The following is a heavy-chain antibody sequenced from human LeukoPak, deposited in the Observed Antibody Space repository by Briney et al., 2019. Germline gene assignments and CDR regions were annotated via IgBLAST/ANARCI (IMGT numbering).Heavy chain of an antibody. CDR3: ARGYCSGGSCHFDS. CDR1: GFTFSYCQ. CDR2: ISGSGSTT. Sequence: GGSLRLSCAASGFTFSYCQMNWVRQAPGKGLEWISYISGSGSTTSFADSVRGRFTISRDNAKNSMFLQMNTLRAEDTAVYYCARGYCSGGSCHFDSWGQGTLVTVSS. V-gene: IGHV3-48*03. D-gene: IGHD2-15*01. J-gene: IGHJ4*02.